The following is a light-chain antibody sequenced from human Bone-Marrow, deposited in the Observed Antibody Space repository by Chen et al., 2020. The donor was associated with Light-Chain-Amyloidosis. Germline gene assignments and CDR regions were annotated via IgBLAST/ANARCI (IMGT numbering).Light chain of an antibody. V-gene: IGKV4-1*01. CDR1: QNVTSNSNTKTH. J-gene: IGKJ3*01. Sequence: DIVMSQAPDSLGVSRGETATINCKSSQNVTSNSNTKTHLAWYQQKPGQPPQVLIYWASTRESGVTDRFSGSGYGTRFTLTISTLQAEDVAVYYCQQYYTIPLTFGPGTKVDIK. CDR2: WAS. CDR3: QQYYTIPLT.